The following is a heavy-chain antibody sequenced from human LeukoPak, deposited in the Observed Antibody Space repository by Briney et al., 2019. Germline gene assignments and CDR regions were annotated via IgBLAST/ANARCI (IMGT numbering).Heavy chain of an antibody. Sequence: GGSLRLSCAASGFPFSGYTMHWVRQAPGKGLEWVAFISSDGRYKSHADSVKGRCTISRDNSKNTLYLQMNSLRPEDTAVYYCARARSIVGVSPFQHWGQGTLVTVSS. J-gene: IGHJ1*01. CDR2: ISSDGRYK. V-gene: IGHV3-30*04. CDR1: GFPFSGYT. CDR3: ARARSIVGVSPFQH. D-gene: IGHD1-26*01.